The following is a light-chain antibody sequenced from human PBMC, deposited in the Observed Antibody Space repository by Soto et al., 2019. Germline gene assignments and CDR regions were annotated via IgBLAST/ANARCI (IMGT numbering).Light chain of an antibody. CDR3: QQYGSSGT. Sequence: DIQMTQSPSTLSAAVVDRVTITCRASQSIGSWLAWYQQKPGKAPKLLIYKASTLKSGVPSRFSGVASGTDFTLTISRLEPEDFAVYYCQQYGSSGTFGQGTKVDIK. V-gene: IGKV1-5*03. J-gene: IGKJ1*01. CDR2: KAS. CDR1: QSIGSW.